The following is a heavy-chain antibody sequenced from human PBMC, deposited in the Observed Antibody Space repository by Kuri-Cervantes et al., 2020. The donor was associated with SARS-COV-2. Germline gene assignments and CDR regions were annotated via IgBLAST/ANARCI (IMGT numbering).Heavy chain of an antibody. D-gene: IGHD2-8*01. V-gene: IGHV4-59*12. CDR2: IYYSGST. CDR1: GGSISSYY. CDR3: ARRVLGGQPTIGYHFDY. J-gene: IGHJ4*02. Sequence: SESLSLTCTVSGGSISSYYWSWIRQPPGKGLEWIGHIYYSGSTNYNPSLKSRVTISVDTSKNQFSLKLSSVTAADTAVYYCARRVLGGQPTIGYHFDYWGQGTLVTVSS.